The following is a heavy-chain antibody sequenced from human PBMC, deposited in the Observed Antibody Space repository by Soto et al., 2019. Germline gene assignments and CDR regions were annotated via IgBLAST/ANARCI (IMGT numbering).Heavy chain of an antibody. CDR2: ISVSATT. CDR3: AKSLSENNYGMDV. J-gene: IGHJ6*02. V-gene: IGHV3-23*01. CDR1: GFTFSTYA. Sequence: GGSLRLSCAASGFTFSTYAMSWVRQAPGKGLEWVSGISVSATTYYADSVKGRSTISRDNSENTLHLQVNSLRAEDTAVYYCAKSLSENNYGMDVWGQGTTVTVSS.